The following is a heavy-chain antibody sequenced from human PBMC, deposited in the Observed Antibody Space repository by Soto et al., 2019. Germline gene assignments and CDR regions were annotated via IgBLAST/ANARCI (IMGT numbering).Heavy chain of an antibody. V-gene: IGHV5-51*01. CDR3: ARKDKSGYFNWFDP. Sequence: GESLKISCRTSGYKFTSYWIAWVRQMPGKGLEWMGIIFPSDSDTRYSPSFQGQVTISADRSTSTVFLQWASLKASDTAVYFCARKDKSGYFNWFDPWGQGTLVTVS. CDR1: GYKFTSYW. D-gene: IGHD3-22*01. J-gene: IGHJ5*02. CDR2: IFPSDSDT.